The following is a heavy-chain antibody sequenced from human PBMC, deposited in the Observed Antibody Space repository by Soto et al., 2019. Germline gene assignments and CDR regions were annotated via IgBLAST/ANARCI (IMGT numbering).Heavy chain of an antibody. CDR2: IYLGGTT. V-gene: IGHV4-38-2*01. CDR3: ARPRPNFGAVDS. Sequence: QVQLQESGPGLVKPSETLSLTCVVSGYSMTSSSFWGWIRQPPGKGLEWIGSIYLGGTTYYDPSLTSLVSISVDTSRNQFSLKLSSVTAADTAVYYCARPRPNFGAVDSWGQGALVTVST. D-gene: IGHD3-10*01. CDR1: GYSMTSSSF. J-gene: IGHJ4*02.